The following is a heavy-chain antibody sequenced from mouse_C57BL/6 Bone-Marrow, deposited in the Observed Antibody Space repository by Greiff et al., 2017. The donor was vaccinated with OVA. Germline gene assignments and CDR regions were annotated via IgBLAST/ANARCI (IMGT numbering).Heavy chain of an antibody. V-gene: IGHV15-2*01. Sequence: QVQLQQSGSELRSPGSSVKLSCKDFDSEVFPIAYMSWVRQKPGHGFEWIGGILPSIGRTIYGEKFEDKATLDADTLSNTAYLELNSLTSEDSAIYYCARNGAYYYGSSYDYAMDYWGQGTSVTVSS. J-gene: IGHJ4*01. CDR3: ARNGAYYYGSSYDYAMDY. CDR2: ILPSIGRT. CDR1: DSEVFPIAY. D-gene: IGHD1-1*01.